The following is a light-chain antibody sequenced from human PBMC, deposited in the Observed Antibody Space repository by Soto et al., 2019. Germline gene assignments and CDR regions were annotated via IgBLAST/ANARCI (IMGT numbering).Light chain of an antibody. CDR2: EVS. Sequence: QSALTQPASVSGSPGQSITISCTGTSSDVGGYNYVSWYQQHPGKAPKLMIYEVSNRPSGVSNRFSGSKSGNTVSLTISGLQAEDEADYYCSSYTSSSTWVFGGGTKVTVL. CDR1: SSDVGGYNY. J-gene: IGLJ3*02. CDR3: SSYTSSSTWV. V-gene: IGLV2-14*01.